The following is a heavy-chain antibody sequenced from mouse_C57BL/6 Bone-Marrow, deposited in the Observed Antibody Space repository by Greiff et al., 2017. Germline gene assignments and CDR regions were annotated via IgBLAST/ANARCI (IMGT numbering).Heavy chain of an antibody. CDR2: ISPGSGCT. Sequence: QVQLQQPGAELVKPGASVKLSCKASGYTFTSYWITWVKQRPGQGLEWIGEISPGSGCTNYNEKFKSKATLTVDTSSSTAYMQHSSLTSEDSAVYYCARKVGQLRPPSYYYAMDYWGQGTSVTVSS. V-gene: IGHV1-55*01. CDR3: ARKVGQLRPPSYYYAMDY. CDR1: GYTFTSYW. D-gene: IGHD3-2*02. J-gene: IGHJ4*01.